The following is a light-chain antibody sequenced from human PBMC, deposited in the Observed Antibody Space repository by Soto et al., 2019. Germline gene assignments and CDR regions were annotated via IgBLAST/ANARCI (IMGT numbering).Light chain of an antibody. CDR3: SSYTSSTTYV. CDR1: SSDVGNYNS. CDR2: DVS. V-gene: IGLV2-14*01. Sequence: QSVLTQPASVSGSPGQSISISCTGTSSDVGNYNSVSWYQQRPGKVPKLMIYDVSNRPSGVSNRFSGSKSGNTASLTISGLQAEDEADYYCSSYTSSTTYVFGIGTKLTVL. J-gene: IGLJ1*01.